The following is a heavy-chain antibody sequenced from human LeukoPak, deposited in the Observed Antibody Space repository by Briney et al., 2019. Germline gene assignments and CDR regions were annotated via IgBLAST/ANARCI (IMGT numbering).Heavy chain of an antibody. J-gene: IGHJ4*02. CDR2: IRSKTRTYAT. CDR3: TKFWIGIVGPSGDH. Sequence: PGGSLRLSFAASGFTFSDSAMPWVRQASGKGLEWVGRIRSKTRTYATAYAASVKGRFTIHRHDSKHTAYLQMNSLKTEETAVYYCTKFWIGIVGPSGDHWGQGTLVTVPS. CDR1: GFTFSDSA. V-gene: IGHV3-73*01. D-gene: IGHD1-26*01.